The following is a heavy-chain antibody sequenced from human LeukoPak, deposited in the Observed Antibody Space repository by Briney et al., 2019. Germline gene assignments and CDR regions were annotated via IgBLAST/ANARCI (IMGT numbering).Heavy chain of an antibody. CDR2: INEDGSEK. Sequence: GGSLRLSCAASGFTFSRYWTTWVRQAPGKGLEWVANINEDGSEKYYLDSVRGRFTISRDNAKNSLYLQMDSLRAEDTAVYYCAELGITMIGGVWGKGTTVTISS. CDR1: GFTFSRYW. CDR3: AELGITMIGGV. D-gene: IGHD3-10*02. V-gene: IGHV3-7*01. J-gene: IGHJ6*04.